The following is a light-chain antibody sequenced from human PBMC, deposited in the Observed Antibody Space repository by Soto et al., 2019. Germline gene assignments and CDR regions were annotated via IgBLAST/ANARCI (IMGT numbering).Light chain of an antibody. J-gene: IGKJ1*01. CDR2: GAS. V-gene: IGKV3D-20*02. CDR1: QSVGNSH. Sequence: ETVLTQSPGTLYFSPGERATLSCRASQSVGNSHVAWYQQRRGLPPRLLIYGASNRATGIPDRFSGSGSGTDFTLTISSLEPEDFAVYYCQQRSNSWTFGQGTKVDIK. CDR3: QQRSNSWT.